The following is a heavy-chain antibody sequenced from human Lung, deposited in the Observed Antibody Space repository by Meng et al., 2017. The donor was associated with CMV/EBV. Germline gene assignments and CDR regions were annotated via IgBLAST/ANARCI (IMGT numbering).Heavy chain of an antibody. Sequence: GEXXKISCAASGFIFSSYWISWVRQVPGKGLVWVSCINPDGSIGRYADFVKGRFSVSRDNAKNTVSMEMNSLRAEDTAMYYCVRDLRMGPWGQGTLVTVSS. V-gene: IGHV3-74*01. CDR3: VRDLRMGP. CDR2: INPDGSIG. J-gene: IGHJ5*02. CDR1: GFIFSSYW.